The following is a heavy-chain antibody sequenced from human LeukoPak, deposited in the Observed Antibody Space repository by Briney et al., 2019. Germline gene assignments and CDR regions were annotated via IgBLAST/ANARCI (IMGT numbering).Heavy chain of an antibody. CDR3: ARAYGDYFDP. CDR2: IYYSGST. D-gene: IGHD4-17*01. J-gene: IGHJ5*02. CDR1: GGSISSYY. V-gene: IGHV4-59*01. Sequence: SETLSLTCTVSGGSISSYYWSWIRQPPGKGLEWIGYIYYSGSTNYNPSLKSRVTISVDTSKNQFSLKLSSVTAADTAVYYCARAYGDYFDPWGQGTLVTVSS.